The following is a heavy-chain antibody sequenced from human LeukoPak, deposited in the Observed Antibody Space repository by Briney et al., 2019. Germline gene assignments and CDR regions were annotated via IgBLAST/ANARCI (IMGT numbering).Heavy chain of an antibody. CDR2: ISGSGGST. CDR1: GFTFSSYA. J-gene: IGHJ4*02. D-gene: IGHD6-13*01. CDR3: AKAWEYSSSWYDASVGY. V-gene: IGHV3-23*01. Sequence: PGGSLRLSCAASGFTFSSYAMSWVRQAPGKGLEWVSTISGSGGSTYYADSVKGRFTISRDNSKNTLYLQMNSLRAEDTAVYYCAKAWEYSSSWYDASVGYWGQGTLVTVSS.